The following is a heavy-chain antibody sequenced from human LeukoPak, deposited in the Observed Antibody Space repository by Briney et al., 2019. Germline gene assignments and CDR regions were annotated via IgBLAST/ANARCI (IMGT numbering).Heavy chain of an antibody. Sequence: PSETLSLTCTVSGGSVSSASYYWTWIRQPPGKGLEWIGYIYASGNTNYNPSLKSRVTISVDTSKNQFSLKLSSVTAADTAIYYCQSRFLEWLLDYWGQGTLVTVSS. V-gene: IGHV4-61*01. J-gene: IGHJ4*02. CDR2: IYASGNT. CDR3: QSRFLEWLLDY. CDR1: GGSVSSASYY. D-gene: IGHD3-3*01.